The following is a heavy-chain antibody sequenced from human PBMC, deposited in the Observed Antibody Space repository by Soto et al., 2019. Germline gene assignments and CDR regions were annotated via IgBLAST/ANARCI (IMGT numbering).Heavy chain of an antibody. J-gene: IGHJ4*02. V-gene: IGHV3-48*02. CDR1: GFTFSSES. CDR2: ISSSSSTI. Sequence: GGSLRLSCAASGFTFSSESMNWVRQAPGKGLEWVSYISSSSSTIYYADSVKGRFTISRDNAKNSLYLQMNSLRDEDTAVYYCARDRGYYDSSGYYCWGQGTLVTVSS. D-gene: IGHD3-22*01. CDR3: ARDRGYYDSSGYYC.